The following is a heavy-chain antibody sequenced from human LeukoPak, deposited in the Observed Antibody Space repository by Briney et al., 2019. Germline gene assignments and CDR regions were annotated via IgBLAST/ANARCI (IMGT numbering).Heavy chain of an antibody. V-gene: IGHV4-34*01. Sequence: KPSETLSLTCAVHGGSFSGYYWSWIRQPPGKGLEWIGEINHSGSTNYNPSLKSRVTISVDTSKNQFSLKLSSVTAADTAVYYCARGRLAAAGTSYYFDYWGQGTLVTVSS. CDR2: INHSGST. J-gene: IGHJ4*02. D-gene: IGHD6-13*01. CDR3: ARGRLAAAGTSYYFDY. CDR1: GGSFSGYY.